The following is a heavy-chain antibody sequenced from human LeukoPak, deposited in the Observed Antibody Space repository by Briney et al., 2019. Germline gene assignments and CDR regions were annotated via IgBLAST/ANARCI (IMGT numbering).Heavy chain of an antibody. CDR1: GFTFSGYA. Sequence: GGSLRLSCAASGFTFSGYAMSWVRQAPGKGLEWVSVITGSGHNTYYADSVRGRFTISRDNSKNTLYLQMNSLRAEDTAIYYCARHRIYSYIPFDNWGQGTLVTVSS. CDR2: ITGSGHNT. CDR3: ARHRIYSYIPFDN. J-gene: IGHJ4*02. V-gene: IGHV3-23*01. D-gene: IGHD3-16*02.